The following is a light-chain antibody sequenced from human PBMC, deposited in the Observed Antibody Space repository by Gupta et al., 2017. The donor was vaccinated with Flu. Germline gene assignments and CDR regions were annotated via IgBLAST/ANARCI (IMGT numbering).Light chain of an antibody. J-gene: IGKJ1*01. CDR3: QQDNSYTGT. V-gene: IGKV1-5*03. Sequence: PSTLSASVGDRVTITCRARQSITGWLAWYQQKPGKAPKLLIYKTSNLESGVPSRFSGSGSGTEFTLTINSRQPDDFATYYCQQDNSYTGTFGQGTXVEIK. CDR2: KTS. CDR1: QSITGW.